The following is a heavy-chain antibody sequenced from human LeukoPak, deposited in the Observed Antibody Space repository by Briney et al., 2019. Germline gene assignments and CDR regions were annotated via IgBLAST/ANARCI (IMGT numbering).Heavy chain of an antibody. CDR3: ALGIRYCSGGSCYDPGAFDI. CDR2: INPNSGGT. V-gene: IGHV1-2*02. J-gene: IGHJ3*02. Sequence: ASVKVSCKASGYTFTCYYMHWVRQAPGQGLEWMGWINPNSGGTNYAQKFQGRVTMTRDTSISTAYMELSRLRSDDTAVYYCALGIRYCSGGSCYDPGAFDIWGQGTMVTVSS. CDR1: GYTFTCYY. D-gene: IGHD2-15*01.